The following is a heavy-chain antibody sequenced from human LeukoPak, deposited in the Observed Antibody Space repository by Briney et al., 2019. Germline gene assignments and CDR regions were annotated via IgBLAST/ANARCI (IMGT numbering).Heavy chain of an antibody. D-gene: IGHD1-26*01. J-gene: IGHJ4*02. CDR1: GGPFNGYY. V-gene: IGHV4-34*01. Sequence: SETLSLTCTIYGGPFNGYYWSWIRQPPGKGLEWIGEINHSGTTNYNPSLESRVTVSVDTSKNQFSLKLSSMTAADTAVYYCARGGSYPTSNDYWGQGTLVTVSS. CDR3: ARGGSYPTSNDY. CDR2: INHSGTT.